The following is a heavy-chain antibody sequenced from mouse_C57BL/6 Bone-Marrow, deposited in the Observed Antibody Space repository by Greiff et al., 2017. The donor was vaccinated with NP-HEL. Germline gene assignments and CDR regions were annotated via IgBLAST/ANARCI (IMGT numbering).Heavy chain of an antibody. D-gene: IGHD1-1*01. Sequence: EVKLVESGGGLVQPGGSMKLSCVASGFTFSNYWMNWVRQSPEKGLEWVAQIRLKSDNYATHYAESVKGRFTISRDDSKSSVYLQMNNLRAEDTGIYYCTSGSSLSFDYWGQGTTLTVSS. CDR3: TSGSSLSFDY. CDR1: GFTFSNYW. CDR2: IRLKSDNYAT. J-gene: IGHJ2*01. V-gene: IGHV6-3*01.